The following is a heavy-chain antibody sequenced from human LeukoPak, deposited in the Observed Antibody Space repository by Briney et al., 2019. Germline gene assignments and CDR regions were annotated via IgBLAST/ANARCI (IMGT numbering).Heavy chain of an antibody. CDR2: MNPNSGNT. D-gene: IGHD2-2*01. J-gene: IGHJ5*02. CDR3: ARADCSSTSCSNWFDP. V-gene: IGHV1-8*01. Sequence: GASVKVSCKASGYTFTSYDINWVRQPTGQGLEWMGWMNPNSGNTGYVQKFQGRVTMTRNTSISTAYMELSSLRSEDTAVYYCARADCSSTSCSNWFDPWGQGTLVTVSS. CDR1: GYTFTSYD.